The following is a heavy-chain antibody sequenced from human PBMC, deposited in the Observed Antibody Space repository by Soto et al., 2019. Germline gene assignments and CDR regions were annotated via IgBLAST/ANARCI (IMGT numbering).Heavy chain of an antibody. CDR2: IYHSGST. J-gene: IGHJ5*02. CDR1: GGSISSGGYS. D-gene: IGHD3-3*01. Sequence: QLQLQESGSGLVKPSQTLSLTCAVSGGSISSGGYSWSWIRQPPGKGLEWIGYIYHSGSTYYNPSLKRRVTVSVERSKNQFSLKLSYVTASDTAVYYCVRGHYDFLSGYSPQSYWFDPWGQGTLVTVSS. CDR3: VRGHYDFLSGYSPQSYWFDP. V-gene: IGHV4-30-2*01.